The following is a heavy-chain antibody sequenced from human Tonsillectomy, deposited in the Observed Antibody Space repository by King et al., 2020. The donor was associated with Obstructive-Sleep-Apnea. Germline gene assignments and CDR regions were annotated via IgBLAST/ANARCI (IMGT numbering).Heavy chain of an antibody. J-gene: IGHJ6*02. V-gene: IGHV1-18*01. Sequence: VQLVESGAEVKKPGASVKVSCKASGYTFTSYGISWVRQAPGQGLEWMGWISAYNGNTNYAQKLQGRVTMTTDTSTSTAYMELRSLRSDDTAMYYCARDLGRKYQLRLTPHYHCGMDVWGQGTTVTVS. CDR2: ISAYNGNT. CDR1: GYTFTSYG. CDR3: ARDLGRKYQLRLTPHYHCGMDV. D-gene: IGHD2-2*01.